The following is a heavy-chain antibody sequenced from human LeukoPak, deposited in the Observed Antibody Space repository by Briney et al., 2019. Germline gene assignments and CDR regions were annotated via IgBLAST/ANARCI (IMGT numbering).Heavy chain of an antibody. Sequence: ASVKVSCKASGYTFTSYGISWVRQAPGQGLEWMGWISAYNGNTNYAQKLQGRVTMTTDTSTSTAYMELRSLRSDDTAVYYCARDGPYNWNDVNWLDPWGQGTLVTASS. CDR2: ISAYNGNT. V-gene: IGHV1-18*01. D-gene: IGHD1-20*01. J-gene: IGHJ5*02. CDR1: GYTFTSYG. CDR3: ARDGPYNWNDVNWLDP.